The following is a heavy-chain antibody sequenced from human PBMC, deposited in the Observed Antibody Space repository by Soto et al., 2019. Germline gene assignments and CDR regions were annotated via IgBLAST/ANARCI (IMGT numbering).Heavy chain of an antibody. D-gene: IGHD1-26*01. Sequence: SETLSLTCAVYGGSFSCYYLTWIRPPPGTGLEWIGEINHSGSTNYNPSLKSRVTISVDKSKNQFSLKLSSVTAADTAVYYCARVSGSYYYGMDVWGQGTTVTVSS. J-gene: IGHJ6*02. CDR2: INHSGST. CDR3: ARVSGSYYYGMDV. V-gene: IGHV4-34*01. CDR1: GGSFSCYY.